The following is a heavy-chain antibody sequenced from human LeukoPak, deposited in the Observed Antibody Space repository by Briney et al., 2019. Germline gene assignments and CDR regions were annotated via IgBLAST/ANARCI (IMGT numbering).Heavy chain of an antibody. J-gene: IGHJ2*01. CDR1: GFTFRKYG. D-gene: IGHD3-16*01. Sequence: GGSLRLSCAPSGFTFRKYGIHWVRQAPGKGLEGVAAISYDGTKKLYTDSGEGRFTISRDNSMNTLYLQINSLRAEDTALYFCARDAYTTTRNWYFDLWGRGTLLTVSS. CDR3: ARDAYTTTRNWYFDL. CDR2: ISYDGTKK. V-gene: IGHV3-30*03.